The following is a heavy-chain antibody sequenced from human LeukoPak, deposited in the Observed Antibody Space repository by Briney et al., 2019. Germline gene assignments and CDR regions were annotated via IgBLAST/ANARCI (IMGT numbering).Heavy chain of an antibody. J-gene: IGHJ4*02. V-gene: IGHV4-61*02. CDR2: IYTSGST. CDR1: GGSISSGSYY. CDR3: ARVPALWSGYYLDY. D-gene: IGHD3-3*01. Sequence: PSQTLSLTCTVSGGSISSGSYYWSWTRQPAGKGLEWIGRIYTSGSTNYNPSLKSRVTISVDTSKNQFSLKLSSVTAADTAVYYCARVPALWSGYYLDYWGQGTLVTVSS.